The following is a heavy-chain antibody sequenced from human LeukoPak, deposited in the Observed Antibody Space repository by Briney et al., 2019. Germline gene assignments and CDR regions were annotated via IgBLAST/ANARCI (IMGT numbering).Heavy chain of an antibody. J-gene: IGHJ3*02. D-gene: IGHD6-13*01. V-gene: IGHV4-34*01. CDR1: GGSFSGYY. CDR3: ARRLKGEQQLVI. CDR2: INHSGST. Sequence: SETLSLTCAVSGGSFSGYYWSWIRQPPGKGLEWIGEINHSGSTNYNPSLKSRVTISVDTSKNQFSLKLSSVTAADTAVYYCARRLKGEQQLVIWGQGTMVTVSS.